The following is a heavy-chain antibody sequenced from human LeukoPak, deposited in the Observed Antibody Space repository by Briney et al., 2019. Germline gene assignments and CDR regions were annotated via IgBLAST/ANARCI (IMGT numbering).Heavy chain of an antibody. Sequence: PPETLSLTCTISGGSITGSSYYWGWIRQSPGKGLEWIGNIYYSGSTYYNSSLKSRVTISIDTSKNHFSLRLTSVTASGTAVYFCTRGSYDVLTGRSTLGEYWGQGTLVAVSS. CDR2: IYYSGST. V-gene: IGHV4-39*02. CDR1: GGSITGSSYY. D-gene: IGHD3-9*01. CDR3: TRGSYDVLTGRSTLGEY. J-gene: IGHJ4*02.